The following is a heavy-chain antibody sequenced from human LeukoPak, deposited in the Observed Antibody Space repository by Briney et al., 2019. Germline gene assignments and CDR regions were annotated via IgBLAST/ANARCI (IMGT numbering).Heavy chain of an antibody. Sequence: GGSLRLSCAASGFTFSSYAMSWVRQAPGKGLEWVSAISGSGGSTYYADSVKGRFTISRDNSKNTLYLQMNSLRAEDTAVYYCAKDPPYCSSTSCSPTDDSSSTRKVAGSPSYYFDYWGQGTLVTVSS. CDR2: ISGSGGST. CDR3: AKDPPYCSSTSCSPTDDSSSTRKVAGSPSYYFDY. D-gene: IGHD2-2*01. CDR1: GFTFSSYA. J-gene: IGHJ4*02. V-gene: IGHV3-23*01.